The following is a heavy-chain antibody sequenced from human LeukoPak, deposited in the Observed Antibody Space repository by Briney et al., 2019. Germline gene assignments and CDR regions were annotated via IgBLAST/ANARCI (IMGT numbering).Heavy chain of an antibody. D-gene: IGHD3-22*01. J-gene: IGHJ4*02. Sequence: SETLSLTCTVSGGSISSSSYYWGWIRQPPGKGLEWIGSIYYGGSTYYNPSLKSRVTISVDTSKNQFSLKLSSVTAADTAVYYCASTPSSSMIVVVTDYWGQGTLVTVSS. V-gene: IGHV4-39*01. CDR2: IYYGGST. CDR3: ASTPSSSMIVVVTDY. CDR1: GGSISSSSYY.